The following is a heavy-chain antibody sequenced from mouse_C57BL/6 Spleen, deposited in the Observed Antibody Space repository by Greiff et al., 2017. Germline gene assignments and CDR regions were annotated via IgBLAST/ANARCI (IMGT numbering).Heavy chain of an antibody. CDR2: INPNNGGT. J-gene: IGHJ2*01. CDR1: GYTFTDYY. V-gene: IGHV1-26*01. Sequence: VQLQQSGPELVKPGASVKISCKASGYTFTDYYMNWVKQSHGKSLEWIGDINPNNGGTSYNEKYNGEATLTVGKCTGKGYMELRSQTSEDSAVDYCAREGLGPRRRGFDYWGQGTTLTVSS. CDR3: AREGLGPRRRGFDY. D-gene: IGHD4-1*01.